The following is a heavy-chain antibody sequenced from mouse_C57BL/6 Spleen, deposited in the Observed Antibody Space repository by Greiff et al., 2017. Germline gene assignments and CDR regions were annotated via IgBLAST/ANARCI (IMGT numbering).Heavy chain of an antibody. CDR3: ARGYGSSPYWYFDV. D-gene: IGHD1-1*01. CDR1: GFTFSSYA. J-gene: IGHJ1*03. CDR2: ISDGGSYT. V-gene: IGHV5-4*01. Sequence: EVQRVESGGGLVKPGGSLKLSCAASGFTFSSYAMSWVRQTPEKRLEWVATISDGGSYTYYPDNVKGRFTISRDNAKNNLYLQMSHLKSEDTAMYYCARGYGSSPYWYFDVWGTGTTVTVSS.